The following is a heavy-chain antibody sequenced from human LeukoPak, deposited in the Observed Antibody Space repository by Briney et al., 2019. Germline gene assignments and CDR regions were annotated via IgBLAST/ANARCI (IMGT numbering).Heavy chain of an antibody. CDR2: KKQDGSKK. D-gene: IGHD1-26*01. J-gene: IGHJ4*02. CDR1: GFPLSSYW. V-gene: IGHV3-7*01. CDR3: TMVGYFVEVIGC. Sequence: GGSLTLSCVASGFPLSSYWMMWARHAPGEGGVGGPNKKQDGSKKTYVDSVRGRLTIYRDNGKNSLYLQMNRLRAEDTSIYYFTMVGYFVEVIGCWGQAALPSVSS.